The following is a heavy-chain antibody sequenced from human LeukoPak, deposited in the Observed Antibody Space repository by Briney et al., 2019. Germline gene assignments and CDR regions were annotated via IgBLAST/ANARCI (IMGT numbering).Heavy chain of an antibody. V-gene: IGHV3-7*01. D-gene: IGHD3-10*02. J-gene: IGHJ6*04. Sequence: PGGSLRLSCAASGFSFSNYWMSWVRQAPEKGLEWVANINQDGSVKTSVDPVKGRFTISRDNAKNSLYLQMNSLRAEDTAVYYCAELGITMIGGVWGEGTTVTISS. CDR3: AELGITMIGGV. CDR1: GFSFSNYW. CDR2: INQDGSVK.